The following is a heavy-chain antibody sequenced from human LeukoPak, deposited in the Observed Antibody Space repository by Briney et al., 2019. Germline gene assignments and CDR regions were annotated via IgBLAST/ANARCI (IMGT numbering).Heavy chain of an antibody. CDR2: IYYSGST. D-gene: IGHD3-22*01. CDR3: VTYYFDSSGPKKNY. J-gene: IGHJ4*02. CDR1: GGSISSYY. Sequence: SETLSLTCPVSGGSISSYYWSWIRQPPGKGLEWIGYIYYSGSTNYNPSLKSRVTISVDTSKKQFSLKLSSVTAADTAVYYCVTYYFDSSGPKKNYWGQGTLVTVSS. V-gene: IGHV4-59*12.